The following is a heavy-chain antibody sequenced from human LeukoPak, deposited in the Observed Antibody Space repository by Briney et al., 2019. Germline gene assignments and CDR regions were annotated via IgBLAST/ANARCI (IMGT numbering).Heavy chain of an antibody. CDR2: IYYNGST. CDR1: GDSMSSYY. CDR3: ARRGYSYGPNDY. D-gene: IGHD5-18*01. Sequence: SETLSLTCSVSGDSMSSYYLTWIRQPPGKGLEWIGYIYYNGSTNYNPSLKSRVTISVDTSNKQFSLNLSSVTAADTAVYYCARRGYSYGPNDYWGQGTLVIVSS. J-gene: IGHJ4*02. V-gene: IGHV4-59*01.